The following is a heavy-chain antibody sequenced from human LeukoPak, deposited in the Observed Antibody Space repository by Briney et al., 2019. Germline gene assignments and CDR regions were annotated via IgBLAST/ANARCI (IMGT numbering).Heavy chain of an antibody. J-gene: IGHJ5*02. V-gene: IGHV1-18*01. CDR1: GYTFTSYD. CDR2: ISAYNGNT. Sequence: ASVKVSCKASGYTFTSYDINWVRQATGQGLEWMGWISAYNGNTNYAQELQGRVTMTTDTSTSTAYLELRSLRSDDTAVYYCARGGGLVPGTWFDPWGQGTLVTVSS. CDR3: ARGGGLVPGTWFDP. D-gene: IGHD6-19*01.